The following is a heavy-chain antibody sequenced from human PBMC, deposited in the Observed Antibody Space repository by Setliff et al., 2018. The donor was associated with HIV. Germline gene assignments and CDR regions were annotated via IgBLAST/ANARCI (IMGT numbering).Heavy chain of an antibody. V-gene: IGHV1-24*01. D-gene: IGHD3-10*01. CDR3: ATALRPSDAFDI. J-gene: IGHJ3*02. CDR1: GYTFTSYY. CDR2: FDPEDGET. Sequence: GASVKVSCKASGYTFTSYYMHWVRQAPGQGLEWMGGFDPEDGETIYAQKFQGRVTMTEDTSTDTAYMELSSLRSEDTAVYYCATALRPSDAFDIWGQGTMVTVSS.